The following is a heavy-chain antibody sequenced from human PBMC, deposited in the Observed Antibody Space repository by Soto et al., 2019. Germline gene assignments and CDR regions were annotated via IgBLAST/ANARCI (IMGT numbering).Heavy chain of an antibody. J-gene: IGHJ6*02. Sequence: SVKVSCKASGGTFSSYAISWVRQAPGQGLEWMGGIIPIFGTANYAQKFRGRVTITADESTSTAYMELSSLRSEDTAVYYCARDFSGPTTLYYYYGMDVWGQGTTVTVSS. CDR2: IIPIFGTA. V-gene: IGHV1-69*13. CDR1: GGTFSSYA. CDR3: ARDFSGPTTLYYYYGMDV. D-gene: IGHD1-26*01.